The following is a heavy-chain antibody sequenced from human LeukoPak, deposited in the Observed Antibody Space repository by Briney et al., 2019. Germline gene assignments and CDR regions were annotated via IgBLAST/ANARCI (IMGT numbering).Heavy chain of an antibody. CDR2: ISSSSYI. CDR3: ARDILTGSRPFPFDY. V-gene: IGHV3-21*01. D-gene: IGHD3-9*01. Sequence: GGSLRLSCAASGFTFSSYSMNWVRQAPGKGLEWVSSISSSSYIYYADSVKGRFTISRDNAKNSLYLQMNSLRAEDTAVYYCARDILTGSRPFPFDYWGQGTLVTVSS. J-gene: IGHJ4*02. CDR1: GFTFSSYS.